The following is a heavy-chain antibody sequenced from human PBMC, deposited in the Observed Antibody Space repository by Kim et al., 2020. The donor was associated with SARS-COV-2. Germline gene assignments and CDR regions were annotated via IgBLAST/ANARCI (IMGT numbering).Heavy chain of an antibody. J-gene: IGHJ3*02. D-gene: IGHD6-13*01. CDR2: ISGSGGST. CDR3: AKDRTPEFSSSWSGDAFDI. Sequence: GGSLRLSCAASGFTFSSYAMSWVRQAPGKGLEWVSAISGSGGSTYYADSVKGRFTISRDNSKNTLYLQMNSLRAEDTAVYYCAKDRTPEFSSSWSGDAFDIWGQGTMVTVSS. CDR1: GFTFSSYA. V-gene: IGHV3-23*01.